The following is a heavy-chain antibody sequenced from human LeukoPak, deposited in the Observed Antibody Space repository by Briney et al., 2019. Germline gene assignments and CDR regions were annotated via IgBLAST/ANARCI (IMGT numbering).Heavy chain of an antibody. V-gene: IGHV3-53*01. CDR2: IYSGGST. D-gene: IGHD2-15*01. CDR3: AREIYCSASSCTGGVFDI. CDR1: GFTVSSNY. J-gene: IGHJ3*02. Sequence: PGGSLRLSCAASGFTVSSNYVSWVRQAPGKGLEWVSVIYSGGSTYYADSVKGRFTISRDNSKNTLYLQMNSLRVEDTAVYYCAREIYCSASSCTGGVFDIWGQGTMVTVSS.